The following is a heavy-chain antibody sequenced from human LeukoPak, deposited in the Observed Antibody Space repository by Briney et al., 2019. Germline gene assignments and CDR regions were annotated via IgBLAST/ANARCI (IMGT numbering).Heavy chain of an antibody. CDR3: ARGRNYYDSSGYYSKGFQH. D-gene: IGHD3-22*01. CDR1: GGSISTSIYY. V-gene: IGHV4-39*07. CDR2: IYYSGST. Sequence: SETLSLTCTVSGGSISTSIYYWGWIRQPPGKGLEWIGSIYYSGSTYYNPSLKSRVTISVDTSKNQFSLKLSSVTAADTAVYYCARGRNYYDSSGYYSKGFQHWGQGTLVTVSS. J-gene: IGHJ1*01.